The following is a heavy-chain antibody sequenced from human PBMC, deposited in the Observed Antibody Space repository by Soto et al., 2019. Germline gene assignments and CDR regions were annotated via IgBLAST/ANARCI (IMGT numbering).Heavy chain of an antibody. V-gene: IGHV4-31*03. D-gene: IGHD1-1*01. CDR3: ARDRWNRNYYYYYGMDV. J-gene: IGHJ6*02. CDR2: IYYSGST. CDR1: GGSISSGGYY. Sequence: PSETLSLTCTVSGGSISSGGYYWSWIRQHPGKGLEWIGYIYYSGSTYYNPSLKSRVTISVDTSKNQFSLKLSSVTAADTAVYYCARDRWNRNYYYYYGMDVWGQGTMVTVSS.